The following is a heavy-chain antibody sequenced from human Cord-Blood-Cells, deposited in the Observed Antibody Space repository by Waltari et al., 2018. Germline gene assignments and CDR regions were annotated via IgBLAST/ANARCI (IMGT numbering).Heavy chain of an antibody. J-gene: IGHJ4*02. CDR3: ARSPGSWYYFDY. CDR2: IKHSGST. V-gene: IGHV4-34*01. Sequence: QVQLQQWGAGLLKPSETLSLTCAVYGGSFSGYYWSWIRQPPGKGLDWIGEIKHSGSTNYNPSLKSRVTISVDTSKNQFSLKLSSVTAADTAVYYCARSPGSWYYFDYWGQGTLVTVSS. D-gene: IGHD6-13*01. CDR1: GGSFSGYY.